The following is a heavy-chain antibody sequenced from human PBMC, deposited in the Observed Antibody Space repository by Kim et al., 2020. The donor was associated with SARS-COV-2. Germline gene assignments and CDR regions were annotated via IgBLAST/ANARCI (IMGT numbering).Heavy chain of an antibody. J-gene: IGHJ4*02. Sequence: SVKGRFTISRDNAKNSLYLQMNSLRAEDTAVYYCARDSPGRIAAAGTHDYWGQGTLVTVSS. CDR3: ARDSPGRIAAAGTHDY. D-gene: IGHD6-13*01. V-gene: IGHV3-21*01.